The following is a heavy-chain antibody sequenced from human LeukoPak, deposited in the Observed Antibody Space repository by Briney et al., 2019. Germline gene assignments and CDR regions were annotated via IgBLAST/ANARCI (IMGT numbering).Heavy chain of an antibody. J-gene: IGHJ4*02. CDR2: IYYSGST. CDR1: GGSISSYY. V-gene: IGHV4-59*01. Sequence: PSETLSLTCTVSGGSISSYYWSWIRQSPGEGLEWIGYIYYSGSTNYNPSLKSRVTISVDTSKNQFSLKLSSVTAADTAVYHCARAPYSSSPPFDNWGQGTLVTVSS. CDR3: ARAPYSSSPPFDN. D-gene: IGHD6-13*01.